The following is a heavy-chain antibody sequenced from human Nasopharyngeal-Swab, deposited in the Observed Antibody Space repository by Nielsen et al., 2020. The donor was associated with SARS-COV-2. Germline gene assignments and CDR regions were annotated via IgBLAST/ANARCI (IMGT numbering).Heavy chain of an antibody. Sequence: SGPTLVKPTQALTLTCTFSGFSLSTSGMCVSWIRQPPGKALEWLALIDWDDDKYYSTSLKTRLTISKDTSKNQVVLTMTNMDPVDTATYYCARTTYDILTGYYYPFDYWGQGTLVTVSS. D-gene: IGHD3-9*01. J-gene: IGHJ4*02. V-gene: IGHV2-70*01. CDR2: IDWDDDK. CDR3: ARTTYDILTGYYYPFDY. CDR1: GFSLSTSGMC.